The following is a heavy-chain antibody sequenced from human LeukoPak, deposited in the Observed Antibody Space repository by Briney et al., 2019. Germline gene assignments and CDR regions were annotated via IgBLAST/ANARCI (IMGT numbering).Heavy chain of an antibody. CDR3: ARLGPITGTTE. Sequence: PSETLSLTCTVSGASISSYYWSWIRKPPGKGLEWIGYIYYNGSTNYNPSLKSRVTISVDTSKNQFSLKLSSATAADTAVYYCARLGPITGTTEWGQGTLVTVSS. CDR1: GASISSYY. V-gene: IGHV4-59*08. CDR2: IYYNGST. D-gene: IGHD1-20*01. J-gene: IGHJ4*02.